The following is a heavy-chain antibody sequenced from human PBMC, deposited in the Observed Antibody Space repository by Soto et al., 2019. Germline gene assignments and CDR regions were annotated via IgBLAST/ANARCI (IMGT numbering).Heavy chain of an antibody. CDR1: GYTFTSYG. J-gene: IGHJ4*02. V-gene: IGHV1-18*01. D-gene: IGHD5-12*01. Sequence: QVQLVQSGAEVKKPGASVKVSCKASGYTFTSYGISWVRQAPGQGLEWMGWINPYNGNTKYAQKLQGRVTMTTDTSTSKAYMELRSLRSDDTDVYHCARDLGGFPDYWGQGTLVTVSS. CDR2: INPYNGNT. CDR3: ARDLGGFPDY.